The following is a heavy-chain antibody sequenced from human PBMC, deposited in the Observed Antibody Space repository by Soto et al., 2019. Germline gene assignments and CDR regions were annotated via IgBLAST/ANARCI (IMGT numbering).Heavy chain of an antibody. Sequence: SETLSLTCAVSGGSISSSRYYWGWLRQPPGKGLEWIGSIYYSGSTYYNPSLKSRVTISVDTSKNQFSLKLSSVTAADTAVYYCARGYCSSTSCYVFGWLDPWGQGTRVTVSP. J-gene: IGHJ5*02. D-gene: IGHD2-2*01. CDR2: IYYSGST. V-gene: IGHV4-39*01. CDR3: ARGYCSSTSCYVFGWLDP. CDR1: GGSISSSRYY.